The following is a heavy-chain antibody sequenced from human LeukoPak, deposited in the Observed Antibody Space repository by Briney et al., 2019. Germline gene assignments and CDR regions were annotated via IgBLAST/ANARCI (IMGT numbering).Heavy chain of an antibody. CDR3: ARRYCSGGSCYYTLDY. D-gene: IGHD2-15*01. CDR1: GFSLSTYW. V-gene: IGHV3-74*01. CDR2: IKSDGSTT. J-gene: IGHJ4*02. Sequence: GGSLRLSCAASGFSLSTYWMNWVRQAPGKGLVWVSLIKSDGSTTSYADSVKGRFTISRDNAKNTLYLQMNSLRAEDTAVYYCARRYCSGGSCYYTLDYWGQGTLVTVSS.